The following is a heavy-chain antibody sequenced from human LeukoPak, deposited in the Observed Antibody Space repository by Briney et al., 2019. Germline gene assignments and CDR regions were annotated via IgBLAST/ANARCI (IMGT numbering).Heavy chain of an antibody. CDR2: INHSGST. J-gene: IGHJ6*02. Sequence: SETLSLTCAVYGGSFSGYYWSWIRQPPGKGLEWIEEINHSGSTNYNPSLKSRVTISVDTSKNQFSLKLSSVTAADTAVYYCVRDVYYYYGMDVWGQGTTVTVSS. CDR3: VRDVYYYYGMDV. V-gene: IGHV4-34*01. CDR1: GGSFSGYY.